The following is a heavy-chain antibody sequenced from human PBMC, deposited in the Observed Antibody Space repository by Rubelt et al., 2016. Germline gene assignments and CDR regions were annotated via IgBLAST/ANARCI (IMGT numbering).Heavy chain of an antibody. J-gene: IGHJ5*02. CDR1: GYTFTDYA. CDR2: INGGNGNT. Sequence: AEVEKPGASVKLSCKASGYTFTDYAMHWVRQAPGQRLEYMGWINGGNGNTKYSQKFQDRVPITRDTSASTAYMELSSLTPEDTAMYYCARDSPICTNGVCYLRWFDPWAQGTLVTVSS. CDR3: ARDSPICTNGVCYLRWFDP. D-gene: IGHD2-8*01. V-gene: IGHV1-3*01.